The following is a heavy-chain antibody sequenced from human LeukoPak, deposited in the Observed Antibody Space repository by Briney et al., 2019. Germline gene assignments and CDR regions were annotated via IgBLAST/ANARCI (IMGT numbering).Heavy chain of an antibody. CDR1: GYTFTGYY. Sequence: ASVKVSCKASGYTFTGYYMHWVRQAPGQGLEWMGWINPNSGGTNYAQKFQGRVTMTRDTSISTAYMELSRLRSDDTAVYYCARDLILEWLKELGGGFDYWGQGTLVTVSS. V-gene: IGHV1-2*02. J-gene: IGHJ4*02. CDR3: ARDLILEWLKELGGGFDY. CDR2: INPNSGGT. D-gene: IGHD3-3*01.